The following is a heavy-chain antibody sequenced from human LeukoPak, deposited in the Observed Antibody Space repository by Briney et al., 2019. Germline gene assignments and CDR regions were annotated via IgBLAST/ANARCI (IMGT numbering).Heavy chain of an antibody. Sequence: SETLSLTCAVYGGSFSGYYWSWIRQPPGKGLEWIGEINHSGSTNYNPSLKSRVTISVDTSKNQFSLKLSSVTAAVTAVYYCARGLRSRDYYYGSGSYPDYWGQGTLVTVSS. D-gene: IGHD3-10*01. CDR3: ARGLRSRDYYYGSGSYPDY. CDR1: GGSFSGYY. J-gene: IGHJ4*02. V-gene: IGHV4-34*01. CDR2: INHSGST.